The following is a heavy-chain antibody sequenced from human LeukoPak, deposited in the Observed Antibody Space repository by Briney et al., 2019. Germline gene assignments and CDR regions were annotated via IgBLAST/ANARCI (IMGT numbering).Heavy chain of an antibody. Sequence: GGSLRLSCAASGSTFSSYGMHWVRQAPGKGLEWVAVIWYDGSNKYYADSVKGRFTISRDNSKNTLYLQMNSLRAEDTAVYYCAKERGGGGYSYGQYYFDYWGQGTLVTVSS. CDR1: GSTFSSYG. J-gene: IGHJ4*02. V-gene: IGHV3-33*06. D-gene: IGHD5-18*01. CDR3: AKERGGGGYSYGQYYFDY. CDR2: IWYDGSNK.